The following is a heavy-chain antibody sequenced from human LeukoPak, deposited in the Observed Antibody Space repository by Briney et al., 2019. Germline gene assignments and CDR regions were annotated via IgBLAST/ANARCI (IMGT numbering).Heavy chain of an antibody. CDR1: GFTFSSYA. D-gene: IGHD1-26*01. CDR3: ARNLFIGIVGSPPRDFAFDY. Sequence: GGSLRLSCAASGFTFSSYAMHWVRQAPGKGLEYVSAISSNGGSTYYANSVKGRFTISRDNSKNTLYLQMGSLRAEDMAVYYCARNLFIGIVGSPPRDFAFDYWGQGTLVTVSS. CDR2: ISSNGGST. V-gene: IGHV3-64*01. J-gene: IGHJ4*02.